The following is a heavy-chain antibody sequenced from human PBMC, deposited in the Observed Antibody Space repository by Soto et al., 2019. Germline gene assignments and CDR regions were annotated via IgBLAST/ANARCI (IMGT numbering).Heavy chain of an antibody. J-gene: IGHJ5*02. Sequence: TLSLTCTVSGGSISSDANFWSWIRQLPGRGLEWIGYISYTGRTYYTPSLNSRLTIPLDTSKNLFSLRLSAVTAADTAVYFCARGSFSSSSSWFDPWGQGTLV. D-gene: IGHD6-6*01. V-gene: IGHV4-31*03. CDR1: GGSISSDANF. CDR3: ARGSFSSSSSWFDP. CDR2: ISYTGRT.